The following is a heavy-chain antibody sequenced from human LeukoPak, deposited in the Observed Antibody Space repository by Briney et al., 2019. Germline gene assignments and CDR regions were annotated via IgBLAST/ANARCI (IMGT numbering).Heavy chain of an antibody. J-gene: IGHJ3*02. D-gene: IGHD3-22*01. V-gene: IGHV3-23*01. CDR1: GFSFSSSA. Sequence: PGGSLRLSSAASGFSFSSSAMTWVRPTPEKGLERLSLIIVVSVITYYADSVKGRVTISRDNSNYSLFLQMTSLRAEYTAVYYCAKDIAFSSGYNAFDMWGQGTMVTVSS. CDR2: IIVVSVIT. CDR3: AKDIAFSSGYNAFDM.